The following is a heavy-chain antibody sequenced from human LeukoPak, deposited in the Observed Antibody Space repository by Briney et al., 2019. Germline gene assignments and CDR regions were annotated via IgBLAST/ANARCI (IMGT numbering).Heavy chain of an antibody. CDR3: ARARYVNSFYAFDI. CDR2: LSKSGNT. D-gene: IGHD3-9*01. CDR1: GGSISSYN. V-gene: IGHV4-59*01. J-gene: IGHJ3*02. Sequence: SETLSLTCTVSGGSISSYNWSWIRLPPGKGLEWMGYLSKSGNTNYSPSPKSRVTIFGDTSKNQFFLKLSSVTAEDTAVYYCARARYVNSFYAFDIWGQGTLVTVSS.